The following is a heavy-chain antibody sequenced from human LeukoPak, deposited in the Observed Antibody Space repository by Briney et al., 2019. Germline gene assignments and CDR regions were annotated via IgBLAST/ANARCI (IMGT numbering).Heavy chain of an antibody. Sequence: GGSLRLSCAASGFTFSSYSMNWVRQAPGKGLEWVSYISSSGSTIYYADSVKGRFTISRDNAKNSLYLQMDSLRAEDTAVYYCARDPHYDILTGYLDYWGQGTLVTVSS. CDR3: ARDPHYDILTGYLDY. V-gene: IGHV3-48*04. D-gene: IGHD3-9*01. CDR1: GFTFSSYS. J-gene: IGHJ4*02. CDR2: ISSSGSTI.